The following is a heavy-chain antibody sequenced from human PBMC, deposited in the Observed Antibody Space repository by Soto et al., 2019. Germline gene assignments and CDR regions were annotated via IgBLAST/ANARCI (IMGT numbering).Heavy chain of an antibody. CDR3: ARVSRVATISPPLY. V-gene: IGHV3-30-3*01. CDR2: ISYDGSNK. D-gene: IGHD5-12*01. Sequence: GGSLRLSCAASGFTFSSYAMHWVRQAPGKGLEWVAVISYDGSNKYYADSVKGRFTISRDNSKNTLYLQMNSLRAEDTAVYYCARVSRVATISPPLYWGQGTLVTVSS. CDR1: GFTFSSYA. J-gene: IGHJ4*02.